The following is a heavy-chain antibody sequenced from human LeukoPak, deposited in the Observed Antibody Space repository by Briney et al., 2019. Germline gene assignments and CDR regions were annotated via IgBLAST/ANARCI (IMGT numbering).Heavy chain of an antibody. V-gene: IGHV3-23*01. J-gene: IGHJ4*02. CDR2: ITGSGGST. D-gene: IGHD4-23*01. Sequence: PGGSLRLSCAASGFIFSSYAMSWVRQAPGKGLEWVSAITGSGGSTYYADSVKGRFTISRDNSKNTLYLQMNSLRAEDAAVYYCAGGKTIDYWGQGTLVTVSS. CDR1: GFIFSSYA. CDR3: AGGKTIDY.